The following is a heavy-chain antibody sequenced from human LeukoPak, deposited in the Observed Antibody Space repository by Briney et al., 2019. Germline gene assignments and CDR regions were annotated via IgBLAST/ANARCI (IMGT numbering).Heavy chain of an antibody. V-gene: IGHV4-34*01. D-gene: IGHD3-10*01. CDR1: GGSFSGYY. CDR3: AGRFGSGSYNSPN. J-gene: IGHJ4*02. Sequence: SSETLSLTCTVYGGSFSGYYWSWIRQPPGKGLEWIGEINHSGSTNYNPSLKSRVTISVDTSKNQFSLKLSSVTAADTAVYYCAGRFGSGSYNSPNWGQGTLVTVSS. CDR2: INHSGST.